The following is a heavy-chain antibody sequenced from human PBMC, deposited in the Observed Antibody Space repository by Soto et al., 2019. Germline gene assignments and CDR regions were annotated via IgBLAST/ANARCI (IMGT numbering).Heavy chain of an antibody. D-gene: IGHD3-10*01. Sequence: GSRILSCSASGFTFRSYAVHWVRQAPGKGLEYVSVISSNGGSTYYADSVKGRFTISRDNSKNTLYLQMSSLRAEDTAVYYCVKVGRMATIGDDYRGQGTLVNVSA. CDR2: ISSNGGST. V-gene: IGHV3-64D*06. J-gene: IGHJ4*02. CDR3: VKVGRMATIGDDY. CDR1: GFTFRSYA.